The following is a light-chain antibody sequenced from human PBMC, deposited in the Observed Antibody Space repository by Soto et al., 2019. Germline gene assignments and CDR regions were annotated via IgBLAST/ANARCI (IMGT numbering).Light chain of an antibody. V-gene: IGKV1-39*01. CDR2: DAS. J-gene: IGKJ1*01. Sequence: DIQMTQSPSSLSASVGDRVSLTCQASQDISNYLNWYQQKPGKAPELLIYDASTLKSGVPARFSGSGSVTDFTLTISDLQPDDFATYYCQQYNTYEFGQGTKVAI. CDR3: QQYNTYE. CDR1: QDISNY.